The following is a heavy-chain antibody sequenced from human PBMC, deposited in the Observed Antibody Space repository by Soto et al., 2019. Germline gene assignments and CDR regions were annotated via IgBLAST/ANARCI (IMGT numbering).Heavy chain of an antibody. CDR2: IYYSGDT. D-gene: IGHD3-22*01. J-gene: IGHJ4*02. V-gene: IGHV4-31*03. CDR1: GGSISSGGHY. Sequence: SETLSLTCTVSGGSISSGGHYWSWIRQHPGKGLEWVGHIYYSGDTHYNPSLQSRFTISVDTPKNQFSLRLTSVTAADTAVYYCARFDDSRGIDYWGQGTLVTVSS. CDR3: ARFDDSRGIDY.